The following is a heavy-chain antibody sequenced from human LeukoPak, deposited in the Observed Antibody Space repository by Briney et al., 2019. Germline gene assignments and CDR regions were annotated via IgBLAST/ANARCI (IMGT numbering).Heavy chain of an antibody. V-gene: IGHV4-30-4*01. J-gene: IGHJ4*02. CDR2: IYYSGTT. Sequence: SETLSLTCTVSGGSISSGDYYWSWIRQPPGKGLEWIGYIYYSGTTYYNPSLKSRVTISVDTSKNQSSLKLSSVTAADTAVYYCARVVYCSGGSCSMSKTSTFDYWGQGTLVTVSS. CDR1: GGSISSGDYY. CDR3: ARVVYCSGGSCSMSKTSTFDY. D-gene: IGHD2-15*01.